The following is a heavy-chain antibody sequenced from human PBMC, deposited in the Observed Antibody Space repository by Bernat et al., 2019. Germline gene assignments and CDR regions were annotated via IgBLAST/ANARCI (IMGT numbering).Heavy chain of an antibody. J-gene: IGHJ4*02. D-gene: IGHD1-26*01. CDR3: ARLSGSDPHAVDY. V-gene: IGHV4-39*07. CDR1: GGSISSSSYY. Sequence: QLQLQESGPGLVKPSETLSLTCTVSGGSISSSSYYWGWIRQPPGKGLEWIGSIYYSGSTNYNPSLKSRVTISVDTSKNQFSLKLSSVTAADTAVYYCARLSGSDPHAVDYWGQGTLVTVSS. CDR2: IYYSGST.